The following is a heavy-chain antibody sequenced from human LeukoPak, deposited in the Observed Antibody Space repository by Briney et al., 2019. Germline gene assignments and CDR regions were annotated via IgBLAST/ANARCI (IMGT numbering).Heavy chain of an antibody. CDR2: IYHSGST. J-gene: IGHJ5*02. CDR3: ARTSRFDP. CDR1: GYSISSGYY. Sequence: PSETLSLTXAVSGYSISSGYYWGWIRQPPGKGLEWIGSIYHSGSTYYNPSLKSRVTISVDTSKNQFSLKLSSVTAADTAVYYCARTSRFDPWGQGTLVTVSS. V-gene: IGHV4-38-2*01.